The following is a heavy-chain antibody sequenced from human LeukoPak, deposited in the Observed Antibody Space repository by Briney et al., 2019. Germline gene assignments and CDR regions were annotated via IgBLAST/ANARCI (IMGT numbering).Heavy chain of an antibody. D-gene: IGHD2-15*01. Sequence: GGSLRLSCAASGFTFSSYWMSWVRQAPGKGLEWVANIKQDGGEKYYVDSVKGRFTISRDNAKNSLYLQMNSLRAEDTAVYYCARESVVVVAAKAYNWFDPWGQGTLVTVSS. CDR3: ARESVVVVAAKAYNWFDP. CDR2: IKQDGGEK. J-gene: IGHJ5*02. V-gene: IGHV3-7*01. CDR1: GFTFSSYW.